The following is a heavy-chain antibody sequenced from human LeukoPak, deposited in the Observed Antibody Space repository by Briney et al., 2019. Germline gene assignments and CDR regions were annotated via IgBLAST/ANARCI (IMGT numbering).Heavy chain of an antibody. CDR2: LMPSGGGT. Sequence: ASVKISCETSGYSFINYYIHWVRQAPGQGPERMGRLMPSGGGTIFAQKFQGRVTLTTDTSTSTVYMELSSLRSEDTAVYFCARDGGNHHFDYWGQGTLVTVSS. V-gene: IGHV1-46*01. CDR1: GYSFINYY. D-gene: IGHD4-23*01. J-gene: IGHJ4*02. CDR3: ARDGGNHHFDY.